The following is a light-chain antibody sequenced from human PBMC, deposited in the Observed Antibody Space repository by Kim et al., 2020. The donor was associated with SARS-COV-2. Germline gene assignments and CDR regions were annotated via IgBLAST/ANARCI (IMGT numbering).Light chain of an antibody. CDR3: QQYGSSSMYT. CDR1: QSVSSSY. CDR2: GAS. J-gene: IGKJ2*01. V-gene: IGKV3-20*01. Sequence: EILLTQSPGTLSLSPGERATLSCRASQSVSSSYLAWYQQKPGQPPRLLIYGASSRATGIPDRFSGSGSGTDFTLTISRLEPEDFAVYYCQQYGSSSMYTFGQGTKLEIK.